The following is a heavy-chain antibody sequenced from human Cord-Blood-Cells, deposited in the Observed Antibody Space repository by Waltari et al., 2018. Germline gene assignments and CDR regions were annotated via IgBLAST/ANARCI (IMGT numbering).Heavy chain of an antibody. CDR1: GFTFSRYW. D-gene: IGHD3-16*01. Sequence: EVQLVESGGGLVQPGGSLRLSCAASGFTFSRYWMSWVRKAPGKGLEWVANIKRDGSEKYYVDSVKGRFTLSRDNAKNSLCLQLNSLRAEDTAVYYCARSWGFDYWGQGTLVTVSS. CDR2: IKRDGSEK. J-gene: IGHJ4*02. CDR3: ARSWGFDY. V-gene: IGHV3-7*01.